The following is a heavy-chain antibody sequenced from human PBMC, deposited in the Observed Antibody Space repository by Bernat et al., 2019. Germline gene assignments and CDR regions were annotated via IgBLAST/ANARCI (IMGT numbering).Heavy chain of an antibody. CDR1: GFSVSSNY. J-gene: IGHJ4*02. CDR2: IYSGGTT. D-gene: IGHD6-13*01. CDR3: ARGAVYASSWYSSPFDY. V-gene: IGHV3-53*02. Sequence: EVQLVETGGGLIQPGGSLRLSCAASGFSVSSNYMSWVRQSPGKGLEWVSVIYSGGTTYYADSVKGRFTVSRDDSKNTLYLKMSSLRVEDTAVYYCARGAVYASSWYSSPFDYWGQGTLVTVSS.